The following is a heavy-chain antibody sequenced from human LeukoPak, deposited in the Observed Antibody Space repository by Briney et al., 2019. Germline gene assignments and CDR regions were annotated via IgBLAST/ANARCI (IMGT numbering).Heavy chain of an antibody. CDR2: IYSGGST. V-gene: IGHV3-66*02. Sequence: GGSLRLSCAASGFTFSSNYMSWVRQAPGKGLEWVSVIYSGGSTYYSDSVTGRFTISRDNSKNTLYLQMNSLRAEDTAVYYCARMMYGVIAEYYFDYWGQGTLVTVSS. CDR3: ARMMYGVIAEYYFDY. D-gene: IGHD3-16*02. J-gene: IGHJ4*02. CDR1: GFTFSSNY.